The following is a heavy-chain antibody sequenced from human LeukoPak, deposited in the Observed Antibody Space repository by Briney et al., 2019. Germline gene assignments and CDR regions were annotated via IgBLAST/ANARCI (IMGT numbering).Heavy chain of an antibody. CDR3: ASPSTLVATIWYAFDI. CDR1: GYTFTSYA. D-gene: IGHD5-12*01. CDR2: INAGNGNT. V-gene: IGHV1-3*01. Sequence: ASVKVSCKASGYTFTSYAMHWVRQAPGQRLEWMGWINAGNGNTKYSQKFQGRVTITRDTSTSTAYMELSSLRSEDTAVYYCASPSTLVATIWYAFDIWGQGTMVTVSS. J-gene: IGHJ3*02.